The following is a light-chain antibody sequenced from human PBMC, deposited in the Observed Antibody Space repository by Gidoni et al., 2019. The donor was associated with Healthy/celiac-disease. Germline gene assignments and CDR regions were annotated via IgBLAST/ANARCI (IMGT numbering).Light chain of an antibody. CDR1: QSVSSN. J-gene: IGKJ1*01. Sequence: EIVMTQSPATLSVSPGERATLSCRASQSVSSNLAWYQQKPGQAPRLLIYGASTRATGIPARFSGSGSGTEFTLTISSLQSEDFAVYYCQQYNNWITWTFXQXTKVXIK. CDR3: QQYNNWITWT. V-gene: IGKV3-15*01. CDR2: GAS.